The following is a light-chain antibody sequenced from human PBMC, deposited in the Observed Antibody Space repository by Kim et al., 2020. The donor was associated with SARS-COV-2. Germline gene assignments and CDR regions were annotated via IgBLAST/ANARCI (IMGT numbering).Light chain of an antibody. CDR3: QQYNNWPPLT. Sequence: SPVERATLPCRASQSVSSNLAWYQQKPGQAPRLLIYGASTRATGIPARFSGSGSGTEFTLTISSLQSEDFAVYYCQQYNNWPPLTFGGGTKVDIK. V-gene: IGKV3-15*01. CDR2: GAS. J-gene: IGKJ4*01. CDR1: QSVSSN.